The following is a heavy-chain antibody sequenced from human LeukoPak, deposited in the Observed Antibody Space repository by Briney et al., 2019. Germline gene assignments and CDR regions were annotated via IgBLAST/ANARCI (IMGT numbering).Heavy chain of an antibody. CDR1: GYSFTSYW. V-gene: IGHV5-51*01. CDR2: IYPGDSDT. D-gene: IGHD1-26*01. CDR3: ARLSYSGSYPDAFDI. J-gene: IGHJ3*02. Sequence: ESLKISCKGSGYSFTSYWIGWVRQMPGKGLEWMGIIYPGDSDTRYSPSFQGQVTISADKSISTAYLQWSSLKASDTAMYYCARLSYSGSYPDAFDIWGQGTMVTVSS.